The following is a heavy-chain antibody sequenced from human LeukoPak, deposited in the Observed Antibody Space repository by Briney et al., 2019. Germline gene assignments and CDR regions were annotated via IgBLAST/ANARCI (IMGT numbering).Heavy chain of an antibody. D-gene: IGHD6-13*01. CDR1: GFTFTSSA. Sequence: SVKVSCKASGFTFTSSAMQWVRQARGQRLEWIGWIVVGSGNTNYAQKFQERVTITRDMSTSTAYMELSSLRSEDTAVYYCAAGGYSSSWYYFDYWGQGTLVTVSS. J-gene: IGHJ4*02. CDR2: IVVGSGNT. V-gene: IGHV1-58*02. CDR3: AAGGYSSSWYYFDY.